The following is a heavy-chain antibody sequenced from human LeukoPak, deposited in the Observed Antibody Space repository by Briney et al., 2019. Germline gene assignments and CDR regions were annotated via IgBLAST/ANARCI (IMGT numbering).Heavy chain of an antibody. D-gene: IGHD2-2*01. CDR3: AREGRQGQDIVVVPGRFAFDI. J-gene: IGHJ3*02. CDR2: INPRGGRT. CDR1: GYTFNSYY. V-gene: IGHV1-46*02. Sequence: ASVKVSCKASGYTFNSYYMHWVRQAPGQGLEWMGIINPRGGRTSFAQKFQGRVTMTTDTSTSTAYMELRSLRSDDTAVYYCAREGRQGQDIVVVPGRFAFDIWGQGTMVTVSS.